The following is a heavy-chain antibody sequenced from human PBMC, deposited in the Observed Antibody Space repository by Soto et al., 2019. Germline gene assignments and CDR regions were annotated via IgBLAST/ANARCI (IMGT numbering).Heavy chain of an antibody. D-gene: IGHD4-17*01. V-gene: IGHV2-5*02. Sequence: QITLKESGPTLVKPTQTLTLTCTFFGFSLSTSGVGVGWIRQPPGKALEWLALIYWDDDKRYSPSLKSRLTXTXXTPKNQVVLTMTNMDPVDTATYYCVHRQGYGLMDPWGQGTLVTVSS. CDR3: VHRQGYGLMDP. CDR1: GFSLSTSGVG. J-gene: IGHJ5*02. CDR2: IYWDDDK.